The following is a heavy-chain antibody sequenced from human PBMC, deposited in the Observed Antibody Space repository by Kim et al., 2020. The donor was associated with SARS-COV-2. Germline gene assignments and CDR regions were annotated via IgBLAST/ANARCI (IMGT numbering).Heavy chain of an antibody. D-gene: IGHD2-2*01. V-gene: IGHV4-30-4*01. Sequence: SETLSLTCTVSGGSISSGDYYWSWIRQPPGKGLEWIGYIYYSGSTYYNPSLKSRVTISVDTSKNQFSLKLSSVTAADTAVYYCARNIVVVPAAHFDYWGQGTLVTVSS. J-gene: IGHJ4*02. CDR2: IYYSGST. CDR1: GGSISSGDYY. CDR3: ARNIVVVPAAHFDY.